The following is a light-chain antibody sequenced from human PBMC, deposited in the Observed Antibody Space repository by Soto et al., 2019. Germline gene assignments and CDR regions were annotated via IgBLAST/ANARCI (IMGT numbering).Light chain of an antibody. V-gene: IGKV1-27*01. Sequence: IQMTQSPSSLSASVGDRVTITCRASQDINKYLAWYRQKPGKPPALLIYGASTLQSGVPSRFSGGGSGTDFTLTITSLQPEDVATYYCQKYGSAPRTFGPGTKVEI. J-gene: IGKJ1*01. CDR3: QKYGSAPRT. CDR1: QDINKY. CDR2: GAS.